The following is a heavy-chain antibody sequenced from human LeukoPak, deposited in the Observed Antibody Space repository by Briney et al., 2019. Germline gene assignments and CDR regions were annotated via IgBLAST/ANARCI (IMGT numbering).Heavy chain of an antibody. V-gene: IGHV4-34*01. CDR3: ARDEYSSGTNWFDP. D-gene: IGHD6-19*01. CDR1: GGSFSGYY. J-gene: IGHJ5*02. CDR2: INHSGST. Sequence: SETLSLTCAVYGGSFSGYYWSWIRQPPGKGLEWIGEINHSGSTNYNPSLKSRVTISVDTSKNQFSLKLSSVTAADTAVYYCARDEYSSGTNWFDPWGQGTLVTVSS.